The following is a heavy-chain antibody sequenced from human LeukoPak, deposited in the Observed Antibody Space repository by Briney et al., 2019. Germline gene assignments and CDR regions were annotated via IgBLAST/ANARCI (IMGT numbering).Heavy chain of an antibody. CDR1: GGSISSGGYY. CDR3: ARANIVVVPAAPDFGY. Sequence: SQTLSLTCTVSGGSISSGGYYWSWIRQHPGKGLEWIGYIYYSGSTYYNPSLKSRVTISVDTSKNQFSLKLSSVTAADTAVYYCARANIVVVPAAPDFGYWGQGTLVTVSS. CDR2: IYYSGST. J-gene: IGHJ4*02. V-gene: IGHV4-31*03. D-gene: IGHD2-2*01.